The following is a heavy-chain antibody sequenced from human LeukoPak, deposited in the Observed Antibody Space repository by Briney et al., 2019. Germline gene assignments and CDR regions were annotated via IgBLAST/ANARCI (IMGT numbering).Heavy chain of an antibody. V-gene: IGHV3-30-3*01. CDR1: GFTFSTYA. CDR2: ISFEGSNK. D-gene: IGHD3-10*01. J-gene: IGHJ4*02. Sequence: GGSLRLSCAASGFTFSTYAMHWVRQGPGKGLEWVAVISFEGSNKYYADSVKGRFTISRDNSKNTLYLQMSSLSADDTAVYYCARTTTPHYYGSGSYALGYWGQGTLVTVPS. CDR3: ARTTTPHYYGSGSYALGY.